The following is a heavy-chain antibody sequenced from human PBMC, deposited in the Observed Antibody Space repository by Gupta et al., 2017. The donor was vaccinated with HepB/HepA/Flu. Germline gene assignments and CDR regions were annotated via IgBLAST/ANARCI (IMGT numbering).Heavy chain of an antibody. CDR2: IGTAGDT. CDR1: GFSFRNYD. J-gene: IGHJ6*02. D-gene: IGHD3-10*01. V-gene: IGHV3-13*01. CDR3: ARDEGHYSDSGSYLFAMDV. Sequence: EVQLVESGGTLVQPGGSLRLSCAASGFSFRNYDMHWVRPVNGKGLEWVSGIGTAGDTYYPDSVKGRFTISRENAKNSLYLQMNNLRPGDTAVYYCARDEGHYSDSGSYLFAMDVWGHGTTVTVSS.